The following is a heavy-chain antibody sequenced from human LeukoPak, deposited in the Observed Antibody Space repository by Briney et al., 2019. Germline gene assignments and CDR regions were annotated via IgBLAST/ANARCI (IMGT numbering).Heavy chain of an antibody. CDR2: ISWNSGSI. V-gene: IGHV3-9*01. D-gene: IGHD6-19*01. CDR1: GFTFDDYA. J-gene: IGHJ5*02. CDR3: AKAGPLFQWLVTWFDP. Sequence: GGSLRLSCAASGFTFDDYAMHWVRQAPGKGLEWVSGISWNSGSIGYADSVKGRFTISRDNAKNSLYLQMNSLGAEDTALYYCAKAGPLFQWLVTWFDPWGQGTLVTVSS.